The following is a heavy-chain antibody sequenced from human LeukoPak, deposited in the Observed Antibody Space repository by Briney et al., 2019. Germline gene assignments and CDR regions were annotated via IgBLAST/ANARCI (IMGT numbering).Heavy chain of an antibody. Sequence: PSETLSLTCAVYGGSFSGYYWSWIRQPPGKGLEWIGEINHSGNTYYNPSLKSRVTISVDTSKNQFSLILTSVTAADTAVYYCARQTSAGLFILPGGQGTLVTVSS. CDR3: ARQTSAGLFILP. CDR2: INHSGNT. CDR1: GGSFSGYY. V-gene: IGHV4-34*01. D-gene: IGHD3-3*01. J-gene: IGHJ4*02.